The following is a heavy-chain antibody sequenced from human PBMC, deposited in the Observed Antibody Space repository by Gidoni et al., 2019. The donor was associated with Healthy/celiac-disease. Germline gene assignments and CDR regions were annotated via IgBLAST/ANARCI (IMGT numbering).Heavy chain of an antibody. CDR2: ISYDGSNK. CDR3: AKDAPMVRGVSPSDY. Sequence: QVQLVESGGGVVQPGRSLRLSCAASGFTFSSYGMHWVRQAPGKGLEWVAVISYDGSNKYYADSVKGRFTISRDNSKNTLYLQMNSLRAEDTAVYYCAKDAPMVRGVSPSDYWGQGTLVTVSS. V-gene: IGHV3-30*18. J-gene: IGHJ4*02. D-gene: IGHD3-10*01. CDR1: GFTFSSYG.